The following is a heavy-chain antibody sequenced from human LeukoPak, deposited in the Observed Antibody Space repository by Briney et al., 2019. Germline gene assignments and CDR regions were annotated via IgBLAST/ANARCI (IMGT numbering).Heavy chain of an antibody. D-gene: IGHD1-1*01. CDR2: ISYDGSNK. V-gene: IGHV3-30-3*01. CDR3: AREGWNEARDYFDY. J-gene: IGHJ4*02. CDR1: GFTFSSYA. Sequence: GGSLRLSCAASGFTFSSYAMHWVRQAPGKGLEWVAVISYDGSNKYYADSVKGRFTISRDNSKNTLYLQTNSLRAEDTAVYYCAREGWNEARDYFDYWGQGTLVTVSS.